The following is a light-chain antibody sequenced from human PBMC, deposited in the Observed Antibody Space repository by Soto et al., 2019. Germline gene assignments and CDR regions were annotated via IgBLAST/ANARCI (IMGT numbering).Light chain of an antibody. CDR2: DVS. J-gene: IGLJ3*02. CDR3: SSYTSSSTL. V-gene: IGLV2-14*01. Sequence: QSALTQPASVSGSPGQSITISCTGTSSDVGGYNYASWYQQHPGKAPKLMIYDVSNRPSGVSNRFSGSKSGNTASLTISGLQAEDEADYYCSSYTSSSTLFGGGTQLTVL. CDR1: SSDVGGYNY.